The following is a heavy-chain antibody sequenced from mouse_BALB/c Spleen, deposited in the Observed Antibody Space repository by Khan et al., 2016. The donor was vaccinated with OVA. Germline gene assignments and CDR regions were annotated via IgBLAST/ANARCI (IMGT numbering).Heavy chain of an antibody. J-gene: IGHJ3*01. D-gene: IGHD1-1*01. CDR1: GFTFSSFG. Sequence: EVELVESGGGLVQPGGSRKLSCAASGFTFSSFGMHWFRQAPEKGLEWVAYISSGSSTIYYADTVKGRFTISRDNPKNTLFLQMTRLRSEDTAMYYWLRDYYGSSYVAYWGQGTLVTVSA. CDR2: ISSGSSTI. CDR3: LRDYYGSSYVAY. V-gene: IGHV5-17*02.